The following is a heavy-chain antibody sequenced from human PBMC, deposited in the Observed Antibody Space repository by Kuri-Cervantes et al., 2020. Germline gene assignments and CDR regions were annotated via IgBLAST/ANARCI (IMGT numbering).Heavy chain of an antibody. CDR3: ARVGSSYAHSGDAFDI. CDR2: IYTSGST. V-gene: IGHV4-4*07. CDR1: GGSISSYY. D-gene: IGHD2-2*01. J-gene: IGHJ3*02. Sequence: SETLSLTCTVSGGSISSYYRSWIRQPAGKGLEWIGRIYTSGSTNYNPSLKSRVTMSVDTSKNQFSLKLSSVTAADTAVYYCARVGSSYAHSGDAFDIWGQGTMVTVSS.